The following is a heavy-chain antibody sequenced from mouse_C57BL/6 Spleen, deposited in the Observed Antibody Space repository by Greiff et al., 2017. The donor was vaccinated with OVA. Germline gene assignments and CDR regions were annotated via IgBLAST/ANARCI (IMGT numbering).Heavy chain of an antibody. CDR1: GYTFTSYW. CDR3: ARMDYDFRGFAY. J-gene: IGHJ3*01. V-gene: IGHV1-64*01. Sequence: QVQLQQPGAELVKPGASVKLSCKASGYTFTSYWMHWVKQRPGQGLEWIGMIHPNSGSTNYNEKFKSKATLTVDKSSSTAYMQLSSLTSEDSAVYYCARMDYDFRGFAYWGQGTLVTVSA. D-gene: IGHD2-4*01. CDR2: IHPNSGST.